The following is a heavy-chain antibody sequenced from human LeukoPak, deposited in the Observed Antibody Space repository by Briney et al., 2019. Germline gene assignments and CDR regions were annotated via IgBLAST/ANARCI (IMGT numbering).Heavy chain of an antibody. D-gene: IGHD5-18*01. CDR1: GLTFSSSW. Sequence: GGSLRLSCAVSGLTFSSSWMDWVRQAPGKGLEWVASINPEGSEKYSADSVKGRFTISRDNAKDSLYLQMDSLRVEDTAFYYCARDLAYSRLDYWGQGMLVTVSS. J-gene: IGHJ4*02. CDR2: INPEGSEK. V-gene: IGHV3-7*01. CDR3: ARDLAYSRLDY.